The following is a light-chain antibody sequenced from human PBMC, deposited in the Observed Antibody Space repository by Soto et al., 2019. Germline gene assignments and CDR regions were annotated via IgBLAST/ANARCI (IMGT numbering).Light chain of an antibody. Sequence: IVLTQSPGTLSLTPGERATLSCRASQSVSSSYLAWYQQKPGQAPRLLIYGASSRATGIPDMFSGSGSGTDFTLTISRLEPEDSAVYYCQQYGSSPPFTFGPGTRVDIK. CDR3: QQYGSSPPFT. CDR1: QSVSSSY. CDR2: GAS. J-gene: IGKJ3*01. V-gene: IGKV3-20*01.